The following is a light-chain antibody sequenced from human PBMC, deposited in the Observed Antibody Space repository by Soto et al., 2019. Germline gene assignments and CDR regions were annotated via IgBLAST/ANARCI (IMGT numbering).Light chain of an antibody. V-gene: IGLV2-8*01. CDR2: EVN. J-gene: IGLJ1*01. CDR1: SSDVGGYNY. CDR3: TSYAGGNNV. Sequence: QSVLTQPPSASGSPGQSVTISCTGTSSDVGGYNYVSWYQQHPGNVPKLMVYEVNKRPSGVPDRFSGSKSGNTASLTVSGLQAEDEADYYCTSYAGGNNVFGTGTKVTVL.